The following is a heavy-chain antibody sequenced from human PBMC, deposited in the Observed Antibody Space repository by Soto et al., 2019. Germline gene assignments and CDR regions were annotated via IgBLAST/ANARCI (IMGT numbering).Heavy chain of an antibody. CDR1: RFTFTSYA. J-gene: IGHJ4*02. CDR2: ISASGGAT. Sequence: EVELLESGGGLVQPGGSLRLSCVASRFTFTSYAMSWVRQAPGKGLEWVAAISASGGATIHADSVKGRLTISRDNSKNTLYLQMNSLRAEDTDVYYCAKDVEGGSLFRGAFDYWGQGTQVTVSS. V-gene: IGHV3-23*01. D-gene: IGHD1-26*01. CDR3: AKDVEGGSLFRGAFDY.